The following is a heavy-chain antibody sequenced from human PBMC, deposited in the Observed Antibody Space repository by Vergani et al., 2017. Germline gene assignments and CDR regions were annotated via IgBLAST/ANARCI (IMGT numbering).Heavy chain of an antibody. D-gene: IGHD2-2*01. CDR1: GYTFTSYY. CDR3: ARDFLCSSTSCYDYYYMDV. CDR2: INPSGGST. Sequence: QVQLVQSGAEVQKPGASVKVSCKASGYTFTSYYMHWVRQAPGQGLEWMGIINPSGGSTSYAQKFQGRVTMTRDTSTSTVYMELSSLRSEDTAVYYCARDFLCSSTSCYDYYYMDVWGKGTTVTVSS. V-gene: IGHV1-46*03. J-gene: IGHJ6*03.